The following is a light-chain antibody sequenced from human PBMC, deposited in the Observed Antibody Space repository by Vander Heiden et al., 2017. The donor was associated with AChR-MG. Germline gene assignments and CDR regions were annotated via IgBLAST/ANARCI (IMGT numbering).Light chain of an antibody. J-gene: IGLJ3*02. CDR3: SSYTSSSTRV. CDR1: RINVGGYNY. V-gene: IGLV2-14*03. Sequence: QSALTQPASVSGAPGQPITISCTGTRINVGGYNYVSWNQQHAEKAVILMIDDVSKRPAGVSNRFAGYKASNTTSLTSCGHQGEDEDGYYCSSYTSSSTRVFGGGTKLTGL. CDR2: DVS.